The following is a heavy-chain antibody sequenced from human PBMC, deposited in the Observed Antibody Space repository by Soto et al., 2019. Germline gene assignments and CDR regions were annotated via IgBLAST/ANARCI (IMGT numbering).Heavy chain of an antibody. D-gene: IGHD4-17*01. V-gene: IGHV3-23*01. CDR3: ARDGATTVTTDVAFDI. CDR1: GFTFSSYA. Sequence: GGSLRLSCAASGFTFSSYAMSWVRQAPGKGLEWVSAISGSGGSTYYADSVKGRVTISRDNAKNSLYLQMNSLRAEDTAVYYCARDGATTVTTDVAFDIWGQGTMVTVSS. CDR2: ISGSGGST. J-gene: IGHJ3*02.